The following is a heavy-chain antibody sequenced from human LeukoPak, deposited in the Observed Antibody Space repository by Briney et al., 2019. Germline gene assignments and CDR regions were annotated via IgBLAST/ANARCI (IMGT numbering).Heavy chain of an antibody. D-gene: IGHD4-23*01. V-gene: IGHV3-30*18. J-gene: IGHJ4*02. CDR1: GFTFSSYG. CDR2: ISSDGSDK. CDR3: AKGSTTTGVTIDY. Sequence: GKSLRLSCAASGFTFSSYGMHWVRQDPGKGLEWVAVISSDGSDKYYADSVTGRFTISRDNSQNTMYLQMNSLRDEDTAVYHCAKGSTTTGVTIDYWGQGTLVTVSS.